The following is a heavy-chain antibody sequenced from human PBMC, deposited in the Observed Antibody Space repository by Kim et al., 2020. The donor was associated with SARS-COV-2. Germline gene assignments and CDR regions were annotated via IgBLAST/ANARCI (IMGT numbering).Heavy chain of an antibody. CDR2: INPNSGGT. CDR1: GYTFTGYY. V-gene: IGHV1-2*02. CDR3: ARSEGLYYGGKGRVLGY. Sequence: ASVKVSCKASGYTFTGYYMHWVRQAPGQGLEWMGWINPNSGGTNYAQKFQGRVTMTRDTSISTAYMELSRLRSDDTAVYYCARSEGLYYGGKGRVLGYWGQGTLVTVSS. J-gene: IGHJ4*02. D-gene: IGHD4-17*01.